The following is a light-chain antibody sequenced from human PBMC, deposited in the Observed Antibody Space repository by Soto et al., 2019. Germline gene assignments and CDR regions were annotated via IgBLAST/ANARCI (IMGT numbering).Light chain of an antibody. CDR2: GNS. Sequence: QSVLTQPPSVSGAPGQRVTISCTGSSSNIGAGYDVHWYQQLPGTAPXXLXXGNSXRPSGVPXRXSGXKXGXXXXXAITGLQAEDEADYYCQSYDSSLSGFAVFGGGTQLTVL. CDR1: SSNIGAGYD. CDR3: QSYDSSLSGFAV. J-gene: IGLJ7*01. V-gene: IGLV1-40*01.